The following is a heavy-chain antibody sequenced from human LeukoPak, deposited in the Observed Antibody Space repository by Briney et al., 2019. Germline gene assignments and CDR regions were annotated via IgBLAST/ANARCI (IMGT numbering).Heavy chain of an antibody. Sequence: NAGGSLRLSCAASGFTFSDYYMSWIRQAPGKGLEWVSYTSSSGSTIYYADSVKGRFTISRDNAKNSLYLQMNSLRAEDTAVYYCARGEIFCSGGSCGDAFDIWGQGTMVTVSS. V-gene: IGHV3-11*04. CDR3: ARGEIFCSGGSCGDAFDI. D-gene: IGHD2-15*01. J-gene: IGHJ3*02. CDR2: TSSSGSTI. CDR1: GFTFSDYY.